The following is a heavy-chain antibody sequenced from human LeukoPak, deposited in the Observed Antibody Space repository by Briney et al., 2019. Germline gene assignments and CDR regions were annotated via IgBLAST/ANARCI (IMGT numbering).Heavy chain of an antibody. CDR2: IKQEGSEK. Sequence: PGGSLRLSCAASGFTLSRYWMSWVRQAPGKGVEWVANIKQEGSEKFYVDSVKGRFTISRDNAKISLYLQMISLRAEDTAVYYCARGLRFGSGYYFDYWGQGILVTVSS. CDR3: ARGLRFGSGYYFDY. V-gene: IGHV3-7*01. J-gene: IGHJ4*02. D-gene: IGHD3-22*01. CDR1: GFTLSRYW.